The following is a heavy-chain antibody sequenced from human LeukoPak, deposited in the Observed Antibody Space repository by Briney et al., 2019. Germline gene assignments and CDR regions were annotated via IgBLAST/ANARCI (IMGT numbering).Heavy chain of an antibody. Sequence: GSLRLSCAASGSTFSTFAMIWVRQPPGKGLEWVSSIFPSGGEIHYADSVRGRFTISRDNSKSTLSLQMNSLRAEDTAVYYCARDFREMATDNWGQGTLVTVSS. V-gene: IGHV3-23*01. CDR2: IFPSGGEI. J-gene: IGHJ4*02. D-gene: IGHD5-24*01. CDR3: ARDFREMATDN. CDR1: GSTFSTFA.